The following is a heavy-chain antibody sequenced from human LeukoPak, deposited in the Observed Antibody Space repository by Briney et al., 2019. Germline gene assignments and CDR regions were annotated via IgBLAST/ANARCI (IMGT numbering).Heavy chain of an antibody. D-gene: IGHD3-10*01. CDR3: ARGKSSGSYSAFDY. CDR1: GGSFSGYY. V-gene: IGHV4-34*01. J-gene: IGHJ4*02. Sequence: SETLSLTCAVYGGSFSGYYWSWIRQPPGKGPEWIGEINHSGSTNYNPSLKSRVTISVDTSKNQFSLKLSSVTAADTAVYYCARGKSSGSYSAFDYWGQGTLVTVSS. CDR2: INHSGST.